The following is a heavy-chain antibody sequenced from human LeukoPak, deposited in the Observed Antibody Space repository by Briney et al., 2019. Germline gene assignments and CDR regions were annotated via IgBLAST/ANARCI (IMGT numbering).Heavy chain of an antibody. CDR1: GFTFSSYA. D-gene: IGHD3-9*01. V-gene: IGHV3-23*01. CDR2: ISGSGGST. J-gene: IGHJ4*02. Sequence: GGSLRLSCAASGFTFSSYAMSWVRQAPGKGLEWVSAISGSGGSTYYADSVKGRFTISRDNAKNSLYLQMNSLRAEDTAVYYCARDSVLRYFDWGQGTLVTVSS. CDR3: ARDSVLRYFD.